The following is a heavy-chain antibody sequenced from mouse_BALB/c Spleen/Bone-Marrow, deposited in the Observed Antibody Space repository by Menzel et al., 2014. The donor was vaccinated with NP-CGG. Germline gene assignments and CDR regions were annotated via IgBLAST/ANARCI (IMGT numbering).Heavy chain of an antibody. CDR2: ISSGGLYT. Sequence: EVKLVESGGGLVKPGGSLKLSCAASGFTFSSYTMSWVRQTPEKRLEWVATISSGGLYTYYPDSVKGRFTISRDSAKNTLYLQMSSLKSEDTAMYYCTRDYGNYAWFAYWGQGTLVTVSA. V-gene: IGHV5-6-4*01. D-gene: IGHD2-1*01. J-gene: IGHJ3*01. CDR3: TRDYGNYAWFAY. CDR1: GFTFSSYT.